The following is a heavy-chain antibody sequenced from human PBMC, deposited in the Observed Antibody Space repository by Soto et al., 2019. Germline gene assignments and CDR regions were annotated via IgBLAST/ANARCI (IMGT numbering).Heavy chain of an antibody. D-gene: IGHD3-10*01. CDR2: IYHSGST. J-gene: IGHJ5*02. V-gene: IGHV4-30-2*01. Sequence: LSLTCAVSGGSISSGCYSWSWIRQPPGKGLEWIGYIYHSGSTYYNPSLKSRVTISVDRSKNQFSLKLSSVTAADTAVYYCARGRYYGSGSYRTYNWFDPWGQGTLVTVSS. CDR3: ARGRYYGSGSYRTYNWFDP. CDR1: GGSISSGCYS.